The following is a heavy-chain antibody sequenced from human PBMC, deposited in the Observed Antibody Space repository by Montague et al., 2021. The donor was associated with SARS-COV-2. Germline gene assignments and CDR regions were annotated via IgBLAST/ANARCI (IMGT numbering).Heavy chain of an antibody. J-gene: IGHJ4*02. D-gene: IGHD3-10*01. CDR2: ISGSGGST. Sequence: SLRLSCAASGFTFSRYAMSWVRQAPGKGLEWVSVISGSGGSTYYADSVRGRFTISRDNSKNTLYLQMNSLRAEDTAVYYCANPPVRYCGSGHFFDYWGQGTLVTVSS. CDR1: GFTFSRYA. V-gene: IGHV3-23*01. CDR3: ANPPVRYCGSGHFFDY.